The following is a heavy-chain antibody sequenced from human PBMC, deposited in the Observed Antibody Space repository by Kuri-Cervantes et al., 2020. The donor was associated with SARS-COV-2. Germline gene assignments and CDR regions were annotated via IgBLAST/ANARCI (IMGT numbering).Heavy chain of an antibody. D-gene: IGHD3-3*01. CDR3: ARDNSAYYDFWSGYYNYFDY. J-gene: IGHJ4*02. V-gene: IGHV3-21*01. CDR1: GFTFSSYG. CDR2: ISSSSSYI. Sequence: GESLKISCAASGFTFSSYGMNWVRQAPGKGLEWVSSISSSSSYIYYADSVKGRFTISRDNAKNSLYLQMNSLRAEDTAVYYCARDNSAYYDFWSGYYNYFDYWGQGTLVTVSS.